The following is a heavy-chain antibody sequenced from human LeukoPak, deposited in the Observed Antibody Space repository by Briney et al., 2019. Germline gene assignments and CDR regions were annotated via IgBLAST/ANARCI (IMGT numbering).Heavy chain of an antibody. Sequence: PGGSLRLSCTGSGFSFGDFSVSWVRQAPGKGLEWVANIKQDGSEKYYVDSVEGRFTISRDNAKNSLYLQMNSLRAEDTAVYYCARHLLSRTYYYDSSGYPRMAFDIWGQGTMVTVSS. D-gene: IGHD3-22*01. CDR2: IKQDGSEK. CDR3: ARHLLSRTYYYDSSGYPRMAFDI. J-gene: IGHJ3*02. CDR1: GFSFGDFS. V-gene: IGHV3-7*01.